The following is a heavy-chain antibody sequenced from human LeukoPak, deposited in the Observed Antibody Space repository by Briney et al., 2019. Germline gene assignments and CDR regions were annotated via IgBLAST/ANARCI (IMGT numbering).Heavy chain of an antibody. CDR1: GGSISSGGYY. CDR3: ARDPCSGGSCYSDY. Sequence: PSETLSLTCTVSGGSISSGGYYWSWIRQPPGKGLEWIGEINHSGSTNYNPSLKSRVTISVDTSKNQFSLKLSSVTAADTAVYYCARDPCSGGSCYSDYWGQGTLVTVSS. V-gene: IGHV4-39*07. J-gene: IGHJ4*02. CDR2: INHSGST. D-gene: IGHD2-15*01.